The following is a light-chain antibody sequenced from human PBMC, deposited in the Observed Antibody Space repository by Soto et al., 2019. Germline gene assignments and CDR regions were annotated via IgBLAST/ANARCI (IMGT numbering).Light chain of an antibody. J-gene: IGKJ1*01. CDR3: QQYNSYPWT. CDR1: QGIRTD. V-gene: IGKV1-17*01. CDR2: RAY. Sequence: DIQMTQSTSSLSASVGDRVTITCRASQGIRTDLGWYQQKPGKAPKLLIYRAYSLESGVPSRFSGSESGTEFTLTINSLQPDDFATYYCQQYNSYPWTFGQGTKVDIK.